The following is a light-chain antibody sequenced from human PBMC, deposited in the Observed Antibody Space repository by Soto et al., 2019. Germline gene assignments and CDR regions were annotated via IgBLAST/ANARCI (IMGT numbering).Light chain of an antibody. CDR1: NSDVGNYSL. CDR2: EDT. CDR3: CSYAGSSTLV. J-gene: IGLJ3*02. Sequence: QSALTQPASVSGSPGQSITISCTGSNSDVGNYSLVSWYQQHPGKAPKVVIYEDTKRPSGISNHFSGSKSGNTASLTISGLQAEDEADYYCCSYAGSSTLVFGGGTKLTVL. V-gene: IGLV2-23*01.